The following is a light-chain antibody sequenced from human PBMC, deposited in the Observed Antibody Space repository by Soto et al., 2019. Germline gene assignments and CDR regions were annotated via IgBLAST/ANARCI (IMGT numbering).Light chain of an antibody. CDR2: GAS. Sequence: VLTQSQATLSVFPGETATPSARPGQIVSTALAWYQQRPGQAPRLLIYGASTRATGIPARFRGSGSGTEFRLTISSLQSEDFATYYCQQYNTWHPKMAFGRGTKVEIK. CDR1: QIVSTA. J-gene: IGKJ1*01. CDR3: QQYNTWHPKMA. V-gene: IGKV3-15*01.